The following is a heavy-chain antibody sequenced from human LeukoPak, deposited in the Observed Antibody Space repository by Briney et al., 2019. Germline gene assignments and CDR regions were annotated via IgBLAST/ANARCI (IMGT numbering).Heavy chain of an antibody. V-gene: IGHV4-30-2*01. CDR1: GGSISSGGYS. CDR3: ARGLVDAFDI. Sequence: PSETLSLTCAVSGGSISSGGYSWSWIRQPPGKGLEWIGYIYHSGSTYYNPSLKSRVTISVDRSKNQFSLKLSSVTAADTAVYYCARGLVDAFDIWGQGTMVTVSS. CDR2: IYHSGST. D-gene: IGHD3-9*01. J-gene: IGHJ3*02.